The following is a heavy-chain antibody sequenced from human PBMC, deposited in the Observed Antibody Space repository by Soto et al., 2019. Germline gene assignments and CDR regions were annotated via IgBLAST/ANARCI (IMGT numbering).Heavy chain of an antibody. CDR3: ARVGGSGSSDYFDY. D-gene: IGHD3-10*01. CDR2: IYYSGST. J-gene: IGHJ4*02. CDR1: GGSISSYY. Sequence: PSETLSLTCTVSGGSISSYYWSWIRQPPGKGLEWIGYIYYSGSTNYNPSLKSRVTISVDTSKNQFSLKRSSVTAADTAVYYCARVGGSGSSDYFDYWGQGTLVTVSS. V-gene: IGHV4-59*01.